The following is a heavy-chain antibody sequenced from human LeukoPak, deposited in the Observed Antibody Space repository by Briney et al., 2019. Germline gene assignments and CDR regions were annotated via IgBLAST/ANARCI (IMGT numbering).Heavy chain of an antibody. CDR3: AKGALLPAGHTRYFFDY. D-gene: IGHD1-26*01. Sequence: GGSLRLSCAASGFPFSTYAMSWVRQAPGKGLEWVSAISGSETSTYYADSVKGRFTISRDTSKNTLYLQMNSLRAEDTAVYYCAKGALLPAGHTRYFFDYWGQGTLVTISS. CDR2: ISGSETST. CDR1: GFPFSTYA. V-gene: IGHV3-23*01. J-gene: IGHJ4*02.